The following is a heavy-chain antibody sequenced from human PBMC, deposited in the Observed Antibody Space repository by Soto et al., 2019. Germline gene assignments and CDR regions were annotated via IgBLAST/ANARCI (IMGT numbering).Heavy chain of an antibody. CDR3: AKDMFSSSSAANFDY. D-gene: IGHD6-6*01. J-gene: IGHJ4*02. V-gene: IGHV3-9*01. CDR2: ISWQRGSI. Sequence: EVQLVESGGGLAQPGRSLRLSCAASGFIFDDYAMHWVRQAPGKGLEWVSGISWQRGSIRYADSVKGRFTISRDNAKNSLYLQMNSLRVEDTALYYCAKDMFSSSSAANFDYWGQGILVTVSS. CDR1: GFIFDDYA.